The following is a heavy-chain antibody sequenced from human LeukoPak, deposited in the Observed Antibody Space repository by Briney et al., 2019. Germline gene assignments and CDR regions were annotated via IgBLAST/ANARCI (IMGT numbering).Heavy chain of an antibody. CDR2: ISAYNGNT. V-gene: IGHV1-18*01. CDR1: GYTFTSYG. Sequence: ASVKVSCKASGYTFTSYGISWVRQAPGQGLEWMGWISAYNGNTNYAQKLQGRVTMTTDTSTSTAYMELRSLRSEDTAVYYCAREPPYLWFGESDDRPVFDYWGQGTLVTVSS. CDR3: AREPPYLWFGESDDRPVFDY. D-gene: IGHD3-10*01. J-gene: IGHJ4*02.